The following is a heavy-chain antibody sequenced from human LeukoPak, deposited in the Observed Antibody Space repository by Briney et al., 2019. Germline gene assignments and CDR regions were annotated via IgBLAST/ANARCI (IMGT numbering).Heavy chain of an antibody. Sequence: GASVKVSCKASGYTFTSYGISWARQAPGQGLEWMGWISAYNGNTNYAQQLQGRVTMTTDTSTSTAYMELRSLRSDDTAVYYCARASQYYYDSSGVSWFDPWGQGTLVAVSS. D-gene: IGHD3-22*01. CDR1: GYTFTSYG. CDR3: ARASQYYYDSSGVSWFDP. V-gene: IGHV1-18*01. CDR2: ISAYNGNT. J-gene: IGHJ5*02.